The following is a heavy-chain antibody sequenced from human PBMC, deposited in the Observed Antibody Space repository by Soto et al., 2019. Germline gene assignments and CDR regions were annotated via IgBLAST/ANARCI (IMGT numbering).Heavy chain of an antibody. Sequence: SCAASGFTFSSYSMSWVRQAPGKGLEWVSGFSTGGDGGTTYYADSVKGRFTISRDNSKNTLFLQMNSLRAEDTAIYYCAKKVNSGPGSQFFDYWGQGTLVTVSS. V-gene: IGHV3-23*01. CDR3: AKKVNSGPGSQFFDY. CDR1: GFTFSSYS. CDR2: FSTGGDGGTT. D-gene: IGHD3-10*01. J-gene: IGHJ4*02.